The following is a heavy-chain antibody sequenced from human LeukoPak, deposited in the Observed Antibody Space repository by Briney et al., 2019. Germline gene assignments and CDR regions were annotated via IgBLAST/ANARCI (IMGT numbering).Heavy chain of an antibody. J-gene: IGHJ4*02. CDR2: IYHSGST. Sequence: PSETLSLTCAVSGYSISSGYYWGWIRQPPGKGLEWIGSIYHSGSTYYNPSLKSRVTISVDTSKNQFSLKLSSVTAADTAVYYCARLGGDSYNRDFDYWGQGTLVTVSS. D-gene: IGHD5-24*01. V-gene: IGHV4-38-2*01. CDR1: GYSISSGYY. CDR3: ARLGGDSYNRDFDY.